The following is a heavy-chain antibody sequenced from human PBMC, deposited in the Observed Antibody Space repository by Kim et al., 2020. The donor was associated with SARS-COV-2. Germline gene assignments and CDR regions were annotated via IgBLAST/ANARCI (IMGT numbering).Heavy chain of an antibody. CDR3: ARDSYGSGSYYYYYYGMDV. D-gene: IGHD3-10*01. Sequence: GGSLRLSCAASGFTFSSYSMNWVRQAPGKGLEWVSYISSSSSTIYYADSVKGRFTISRDNAKNSLYLQMNSLRDEDTAVYYCARDSYGSGSYYYYYYGMDVWGQGTPVTVSS. V-gene: IGHV3-48*02. J-gene: IGHJ6*02. CDR1: GFTFSSYS. CDR2: ISSSSSTI.